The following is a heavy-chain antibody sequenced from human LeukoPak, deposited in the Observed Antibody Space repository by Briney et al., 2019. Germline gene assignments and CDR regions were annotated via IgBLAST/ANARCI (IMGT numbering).Heavy chain of an antibody. Sequence: ASVKASCKASGYTFTGYYMHWVRQAPGQGLEWMGWINPKSGVTNYAQKFQGRVTMTRDTSISTAYMELSRLRSDDTAVYYCARKGISMTGSDYWGQGTLVTVSS. D-gene: IGHD3-22*01. CDR1: GYTFTGYY. J-gene: IGHJ4*02. CDR2: INPKSGVT. CDR3: ARKGISMTGSDY. V-gene: IGHV1-2*02.